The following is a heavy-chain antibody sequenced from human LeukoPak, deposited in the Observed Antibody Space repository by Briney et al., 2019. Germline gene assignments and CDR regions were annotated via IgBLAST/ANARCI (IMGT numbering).Heavy chain of an antibody. CDR3: ARDPRYDCGDCGFD. V-gene: IGHV4-4*07. CDR1: GGTIVNYY. Sequence: SETETLLCAVSGGTIVNYYGSWIRQPAGKGLEWIGRIHSSGITHYNPSLKSRVTMSVDISTNHFSLKLTSVTAADTAVYFCARDPRYDCGDCGFD. D-gene: IGHD4-17*01. CDR2: IHSSGIT. J-gene: IGHJ4*01.